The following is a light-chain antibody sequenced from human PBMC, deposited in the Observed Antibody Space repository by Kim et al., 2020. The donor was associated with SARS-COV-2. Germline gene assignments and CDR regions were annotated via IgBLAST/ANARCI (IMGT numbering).Light chain of an antibody. CDR3: QVWDVGHPV. J-gene: IGLJ7*01. CDR2: YDS. CDR1: NIGSKG. V-gene: IGLV3-21*04. Sequence: SYELTQPPSVSVAPGKTARITCGGNNIGSKGVHWCQQKPGQAPVLVIYYDSDRPSGIPERFSGSMSGNTATLTINRVEAGDEADYFCQVWDVGHPV.